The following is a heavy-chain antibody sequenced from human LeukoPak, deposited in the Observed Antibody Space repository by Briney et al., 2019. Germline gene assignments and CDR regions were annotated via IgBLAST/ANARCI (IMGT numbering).Heavy chain of an antibody. D-gene: IGHD1-26*01. CDR2: ISNSGTYI. CDR3: AREINRGSFVFDY. Sequence: GGSLRLSCAASGFTFSSYWMNWARQAPGKGLEWVSSISNSGTYIFYSDSVKGRFTISRDNAKNPLSLQMNSLKAEDTAVYYCAREINRGSFVFDYWGPGSLVTVSS. V-gene: IGHV3-21*01. J-gene: IGHJ4*02. CDR1: GFTFSSYW.